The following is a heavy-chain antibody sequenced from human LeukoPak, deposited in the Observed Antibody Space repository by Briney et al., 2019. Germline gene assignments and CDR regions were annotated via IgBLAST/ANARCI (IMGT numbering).Heavy chain of an antibody. D-gene: IGHD4-17*01. CDR1: GFTFSSYR. CDR3: AREPDYGDYPGPFDY. V-gene: IGHV3-21*01. J-gene: IGHJ4*02. CDR2: ISSSSSYI. Sequence: PGGSLRLSCAASGFTFSSYRMNWVRQAPGKGLEWVSSISSSSSYIYYADSVKGRFTISRDNAKNSLYLQMNSLRAEDTAVYYCAREPDYGDYPGPFDYWGQGTLVTVSS.